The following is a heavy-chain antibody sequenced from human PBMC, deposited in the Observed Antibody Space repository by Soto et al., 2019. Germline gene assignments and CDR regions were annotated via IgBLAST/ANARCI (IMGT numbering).Heavy chain of an antibody. CDR3: AKSPGGLDGYNSDYYGMDV. CDR1: GLTFSTYA. J-gene: IGHJ6*02. CDR2: IGGSGTGGRT. Sequence: EVHLLESGGDLVQPGGSLRLSGTASGLTFSTYAMSWVRQAPGTGLEWVSAIGGSGTGGRTYYADSVKGRFTISRDHSKNTVYLQMNSLRADDTAVYYGAKSPGGLDGYNSDYYGMDVWGQGNTVTVSS. D-gene: IGHD5-12*01. V-gene: IGHV3-23*01.